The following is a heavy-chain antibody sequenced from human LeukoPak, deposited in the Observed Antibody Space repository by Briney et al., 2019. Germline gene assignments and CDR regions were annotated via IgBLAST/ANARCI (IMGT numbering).Heavy chain of an antibody. CDR1: GPSIIGGSFV. V-gene: IGHV4-61*02. Sequence: SETLSLTCTVSGPSIIGGSFVWSWLRQPAGRAPEWIGRVHPTGSTNYNPSLSNRVIVSLDTSNNQVSLRLMSVTAADSAVYYCVRGASVFDYWGQGAPVTVSS. CDR3: VRGASVFDY. CDR2: VHPTGST. J-gene: IGHJ4*02.